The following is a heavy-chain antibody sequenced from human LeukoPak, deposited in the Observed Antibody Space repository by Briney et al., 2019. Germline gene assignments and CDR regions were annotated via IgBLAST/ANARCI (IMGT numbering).Heavy chain of an antibody. V-gene: IGHV3-30*02. D-gene: IGHD3-22*01. Sequence: PGGSLRLSCAASGFTFSSYWMSWVRQAPGKGLEWVAFIRYDGSNKYYAESVKGRFTISRDNSKNTLYLQMNSLRAEDTAVYYCAKVPSYYDSSGYDYWGQGTLVTVSS. CDR2: IRYDGSNK. CDR3: AKVPSYYDSSGYDY. CDR1: GFTFSSYW. J-gene: IGHJ4*02.